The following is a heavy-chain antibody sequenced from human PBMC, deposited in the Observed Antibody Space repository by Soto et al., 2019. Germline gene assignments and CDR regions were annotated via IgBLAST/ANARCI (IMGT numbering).Heavy chain of an antibody. D-gene: IGHD6-13*01. CDR1: GFTFSRHA. CDR2: LSDSGGSI. J-gene: IGHJ4*02. V-gene: IGHV3-23*01. CDR3: AKVSSSWYAGFFDL. Sequence: EVQLLESGGGLVQPGGSLRLSCTASGFTFSRHAMTWVRLAPGKGLEWVSGLSDSGGSIYYADSVKGRFTISRDNSMNTLYLQMNTLRAEDTAIYYCAKVSSSWYAGFFDLWGQGTLVTVSS.